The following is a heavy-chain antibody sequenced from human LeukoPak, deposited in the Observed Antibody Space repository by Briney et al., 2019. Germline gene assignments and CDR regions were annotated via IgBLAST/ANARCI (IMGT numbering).Heavy chain of an antibody. CDR2: ISSSSSTI. CDR1: GFTFSSYS. CDR3: ARDGMYSSGWYFTTD. J-gene: IGHJ4*02. D-gene: IGHD6-19*01. Sequence: GGSLRLSCAASGFTFSSYSMNWARQAPGKGLEWVSYISSSSSTIYYADSVKGRFTISRDNAKNPLYLQMNSLRAEDTAVYYCARDGMYSSGWYFTTDWGQGTLVTVSS. V-gene: IGHV3-48*04.